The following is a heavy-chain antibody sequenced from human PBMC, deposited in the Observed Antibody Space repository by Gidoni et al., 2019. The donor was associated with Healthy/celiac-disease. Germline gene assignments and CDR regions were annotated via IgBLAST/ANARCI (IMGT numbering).Heavy chain of an antibody. V-gene: IGHV4-59*08. J-gene: IGHJ4*02. CDR3: ARHMRGYSDY. Sequence: QVQLQESGPGLVKPSETLSLTCTVSGGSISIYYWSWIRQPPGKGLEWIGYIYYSGSTNYNPSLKIRVTISVDTSKNQFSLKLSSVTAADTAVYYCARHMRGYSDYWGQGTLVTVSS. CDR2: IYYSGST. CDR1: GGSISIYY. D-gene: IGHD5-18*01.